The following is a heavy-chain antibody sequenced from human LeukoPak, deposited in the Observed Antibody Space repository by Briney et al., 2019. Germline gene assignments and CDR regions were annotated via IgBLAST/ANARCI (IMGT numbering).Heavy chain of an antibody. V-gene: IGHV4-34*01. Sequence: PSETLSLTCAVNGASFSDYYWTWIRQPPGKGLEWIGEINNSGRTNYNPSLQSRVIISVDTSKNQFSLKVTSVTAADTAVYYCARGLDYAKTGYWGQGTLVTVSS. J-gene: IGHJ4*02. CDR2: INNSGRT. D-gene: IGHD3/OR15-3a*01. CDR3: ARGLDYAKTGY. CDR1: GASFSDYY.